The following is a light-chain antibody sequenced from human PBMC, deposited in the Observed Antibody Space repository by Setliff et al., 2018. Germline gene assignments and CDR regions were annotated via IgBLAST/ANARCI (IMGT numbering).Light chain of an antibody. CDR3: CSCTSNITPYV. Sequence: QSVLTQPASVSGSPGQSITISCTGTSSDVGAYNCISWYQHHPDKAPKLLIYDVSNRPSGVSSRFSGSKSGNTASLTISGLHAEDEADYFCCSCTSNITPYVFGTGTKGTV. CDR1: SSDVGAYNC. J-gene: IGLJ1*01. CDR2: DVS. V-gene: IGLV2-14*01.